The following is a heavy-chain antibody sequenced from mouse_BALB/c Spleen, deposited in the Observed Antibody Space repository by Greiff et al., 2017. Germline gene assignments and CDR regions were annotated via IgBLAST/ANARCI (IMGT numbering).Heavy chain of an antibody. Sequence: VQLQQSGAELVKPGASVKLSCTASGFNIKDTYMHWVKQRPEQGLEWIGRIDPANGNTKYDPKFQGKATITADTSSNTAYLQLSSLTSEDTAVYYCARKGYGNSAWFAYRGQGTLVTVSA. CDR1: GFNIKDTY. CDR2: IDPANGNT. CDR3: ARKGYGNSAWFAY. J-gene: IGHJ3*01. V-gene: IGHV14-3*02. D-gene: IGHD2-10*02.